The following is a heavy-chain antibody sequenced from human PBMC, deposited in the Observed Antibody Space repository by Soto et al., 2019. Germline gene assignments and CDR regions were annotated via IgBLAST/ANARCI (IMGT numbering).Heavy chain of an antibody. CDR2: ISGSGGST. Sequence: PGGSLSLSCAASGFTFSSYAMSWVRPAPGKGLEWVSAISGSGGSTYYADSVKGRFTISRDNSKNTLYLQMNSLRAEDTAVYYCAKTYYYGSGSYYNFDYWGQGTLVTVSS. D-gene: IGHD3-10*01. CDR1: GFTFSSYA. CDR3: AKTYYYGSGSYYNFDY. V-gene: IGHV3-23*01. J-gene: IGHJ4*02.